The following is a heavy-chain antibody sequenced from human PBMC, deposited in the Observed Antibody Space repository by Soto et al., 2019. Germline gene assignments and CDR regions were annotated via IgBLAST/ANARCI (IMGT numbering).Heavy chain of an antibody. CDR1: GCTFSSYA. J-gene: IGHJ5*02. CDR3: ARVSYYYDKLENRRKDNWFDP. CDR2: IIPIFGTA. Sequence: SVTDSFKAGGCTFSSYARSWVRQAPGQWLEWMGGIIPIFGTANYAQKFQGRVTNTADESTSTAYMELSSLRSEDTAVYYCARVSYYYDKLENRRKDNWFDPWGQGTLVTVSS. D-gene: IGHD3-22*01. V-gene: IGHV1-69*13.